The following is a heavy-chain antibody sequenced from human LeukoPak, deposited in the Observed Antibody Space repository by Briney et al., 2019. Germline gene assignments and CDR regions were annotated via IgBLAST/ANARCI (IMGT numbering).Heavy chain of an antibody. V-gene: IGHV4-30-2*01. CDR3: ARYPRAVDTAMV. Sequence: SETLSLTCTVSGGSISSGGYYWSWIRQPPGKGLEWIGYIYHSGSTYYNPSLKSRVTISVDRSKNQFSLKLSSVTAADTAVYYCARYPRAVDTAMVWGQGTLVTVS. CDR2: IYHSGST. CDR1: GGSISSGGYY. J-gene: IGHJ4*02. D-gene: IGHD5-18*01.